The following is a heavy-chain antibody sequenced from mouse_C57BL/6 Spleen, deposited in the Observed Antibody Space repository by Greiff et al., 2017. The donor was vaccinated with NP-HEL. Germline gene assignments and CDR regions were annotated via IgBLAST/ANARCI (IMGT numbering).Heavy chain of an antibody. V-gene: IGHV1-52*01. J-gene: IGHJ2*01. CDR2: IDPSDSET. D-gene: IGHD1-1*02. CDR1: GYTFTSYW. Sequence: VQLQQPGAELVRPGSSVKLSCKASGYTFTSYWMHWVKQRPIQGLEWIGNIDPSDSETHYNQKFKDKATLTVDKSSSTAYMQLSSLTSEDSAVYYCARKAMANGIDFDDWGKGITLTVSS. CDR3: ARKAMANGIDFDD.